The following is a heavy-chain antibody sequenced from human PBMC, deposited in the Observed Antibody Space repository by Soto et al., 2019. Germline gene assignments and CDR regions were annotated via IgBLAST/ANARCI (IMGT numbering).Heavy chain of an antibody. CDR1: GGSISSYY. CDR2: IYYSGST. CDR3: ARLLASGDYDY. Sequence: TSETLSLTCTVSGGSISSYYWSWIRQPPGKGLEWIGYIYYSGSTNYNPSLKSRVTISVDTSKNQFSLKLSSVTAADTAVYYCARLLASGDYDYWGQGTLVTVSS. D-gene: IGHD4-17*01. J-gene: IGHJ4*02. V-gene: IGHV4-59*08.